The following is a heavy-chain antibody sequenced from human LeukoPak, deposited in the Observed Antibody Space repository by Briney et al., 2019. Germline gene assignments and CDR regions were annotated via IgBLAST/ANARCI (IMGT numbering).Heavy chain of an antibody. V-gene: IGHV3-74*01. CDR2: INSDGSST. CDR1: GVTFSGYW. Sequence: GGCLRLSSAASGVTFSGYWMRCVRHAPGKGLLWVSRINSDGSSTSYADSVKGRFSISRDNAKNTLYLQMNSLRAEDTAVYYCARDLSHDSIWGKYFQHWGQRALVTVPS. J-gene: IGHJ1*01. D-gene: IGHD3-16*01. CDR3: ARDLSHDSIWGKYFQH.